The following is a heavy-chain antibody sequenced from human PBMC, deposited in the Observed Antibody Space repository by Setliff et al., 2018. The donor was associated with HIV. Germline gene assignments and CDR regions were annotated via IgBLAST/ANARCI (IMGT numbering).Heavy chain of an antibody. J-gene: IGHJ4*02. CDR1: GGSMSSSGPGYY. CDR2: VYYRGRT. CDR3: ARSQPDTIFGVVTFDC. D-gene: IGHD3-3*01. Sequence: SETLSLTCTVSGGSMSSSGPGYYWGWVRQTPGGGLEWIGGVYYRGRTYYNLSLKSRVTISVDTSKNQLSLRLTSMAAADTAMYYCARSQPDTIFGVVTFDCWGQGKMVTVSS. V-gene: IGHV4-39*01.